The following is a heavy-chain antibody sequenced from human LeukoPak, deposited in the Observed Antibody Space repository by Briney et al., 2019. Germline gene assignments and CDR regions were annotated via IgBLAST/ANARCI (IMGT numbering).Heavy chain of an antibody. D-gene: IGHD1-26*01. CDR1: GYNLTEFS. CDR2: FDPEDGET. V-gene: IGHV1-24*01. CDR3: AYVNSPGGSYTFDY. J-gene: IGHJ4*02. Sequence: ASVKVTCKVSGYNLTEFSMHWVRQAPGKGLEWVGGFDPEDGETIYAQKFQGRVTMTEDTSTDTAYMELSSLRSEDTAVYYCAYVNSPGGSYTFDYWGQGTLVTVSS.